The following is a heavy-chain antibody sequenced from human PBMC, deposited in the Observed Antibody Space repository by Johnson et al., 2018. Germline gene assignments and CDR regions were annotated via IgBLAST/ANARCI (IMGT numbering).Heavy chain of an antibody. CDR2: IFHSGST. CDR1: GVSIRTNNW. J-gene: IGHJ3*01. D-gene: IGHD6-13*01. Sequence: QVQLQESGPGLVRPSGPLAPTCSISGVSIRTNNWWSWVRQPPGKGLEWIGEIFHSGSTNNNPSLNGRVSLSVDMSKNQFSLKLTSVAASETGVYYCAREPWSSTWNYGFDLWGQGTMVTVSS. V-gene: IGHV4-4*02. CDR3: AREPWSSTWNYGFDL.